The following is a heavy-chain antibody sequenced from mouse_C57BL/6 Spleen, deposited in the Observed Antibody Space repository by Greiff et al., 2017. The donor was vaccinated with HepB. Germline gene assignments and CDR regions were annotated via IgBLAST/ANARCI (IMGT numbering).Heavy chain of an antibody. CDR2: IYPGDGDT. Sequence: VQLQQSGPELVKPGASVKISCKASGYAFSSSWMNWVKQRPGKGLEWIGRIYPGDGDTNYNGKFKGKATLTADKSSSTAYMQLSSLTSEDSAVYFCALTTVVPYYAMDYWGQGTSVTVSS. V-gene: IGHV1-82*01. CDR3: ALTTVVPYYAMDY. J-gene: IGHJ4*01. D-gene: IGHD1-1*01. CDR1: GYAFSSSW.